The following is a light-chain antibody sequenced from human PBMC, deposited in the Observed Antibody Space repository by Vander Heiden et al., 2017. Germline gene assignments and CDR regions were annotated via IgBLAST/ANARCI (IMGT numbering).Light chain of an antibody. CDR3: QSADSSGTWV. CDR2: KDS. CDR1: ALPKQY. J-gene: IGLJ1*01. V-gene: IGLV3-25*03. Sequence: ERTQPPALAVSPGQTARITCSGDALPKQYAYWYQQKPGQAPVLGIYKDSERPSGIPERFSGSSSGTTATLTIIGVQAADEADYYCQSADSSGTWVFGTGTKLTVL.